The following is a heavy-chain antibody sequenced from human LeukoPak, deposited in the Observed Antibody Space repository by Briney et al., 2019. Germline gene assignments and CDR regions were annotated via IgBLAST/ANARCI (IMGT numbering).Heavy chain of an antibody. V-gene: IGHV4-34*01. J-gene: IGHJ4*02. CDR3: ARGRTSMSYYGWGSYYLRLYYFDY. Sequence: WETLPLTCAAYGWSFSGHYWSWLRQAPGKGLEWIGVINHNGSTYYNPSLKRRVTISVDTSKNLFYLKLTTVTAADPAVDYCARGRTSMSYYGWGSYYLRLYYFDYWGQGTLVTVSS. CDR2: INHNGST. CDR1: GWSFSGHY. D-gene: IGHD3-10*01.